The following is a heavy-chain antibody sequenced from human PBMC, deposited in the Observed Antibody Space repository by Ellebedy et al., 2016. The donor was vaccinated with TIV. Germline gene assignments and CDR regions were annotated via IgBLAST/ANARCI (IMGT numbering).Heavy chain of an antibody. V-gene: IGHV3-11*03. Sequence: GRFTISRDNAKNSLYLQMDSLRVEDTAVYYCASYSFRVDSTRGFDYWGQGTLVTVSS. D-gene: IGHD1-26*01. J-gene: IGHJ4*02. CDR3: ASYSFRVDSTRGFDY.